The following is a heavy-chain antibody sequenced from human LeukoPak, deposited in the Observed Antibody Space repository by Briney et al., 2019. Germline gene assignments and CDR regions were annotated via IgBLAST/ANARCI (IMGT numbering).Heavy chain of an antibody. CDR3: AKDSSSSSIDY. CDR2: ISWNSGSI. V-gene: IGHV3-9*01. D-gene: IGHD6-6*01. J-gene: IGHJ4*02. Sequence: GRSLRLSCAASGFTFDDYAMHWVRQAPGKGLEWVSGISWNSGSIGYADSVKGRFTISRDNAKNSPYLQMNSLRAEDTALYYCAKDSSSSSIDYWGQGTLVTVSS. CDR1: GFTFDDYA.